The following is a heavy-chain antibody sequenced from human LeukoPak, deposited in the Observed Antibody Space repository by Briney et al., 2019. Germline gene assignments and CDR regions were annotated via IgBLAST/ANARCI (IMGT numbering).Heavy chain of an antibody. V-gene: IGHV4-4*02. J-gene: IGHJ4*02. CDR1: GGSIINSNW. CDR3: ARGGGGYDYLDY. CDR2: IYHSGST. D-gene: IGHD5-12*01. Sequence: SGTLSLTCAVSGGSIINSNWWSWVRQPPGKGLEWIGEIYHSGSTNYNPTLKSRVTISVDKSKNQFSLKLSSVTAADTAVYYCARGGGGYDYLDYWGQGTLVTVSS.